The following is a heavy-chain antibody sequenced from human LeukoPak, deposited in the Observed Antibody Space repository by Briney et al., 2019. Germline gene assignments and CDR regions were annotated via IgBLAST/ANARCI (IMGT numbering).Heavy chain of an antibody. Sequence: PGGSLRLSCAASEFTFSDYYMSWIRQAPGKGLEWVSYISSSGSTIYYADSVKGRFTISRDNAKNSLYLQMNSLRAEDTAVYYCARARYCSSTSCWFDPWGQGTLVTVSS. V-gene: IGHV3-11*01. D-gene: IGHD2-2*01. J-gene: IGHJ5*02. CDR1: EFTFSDYY. CDR3: ARARYCSSTSCWFDP. CDR2: ISSSGSTI.